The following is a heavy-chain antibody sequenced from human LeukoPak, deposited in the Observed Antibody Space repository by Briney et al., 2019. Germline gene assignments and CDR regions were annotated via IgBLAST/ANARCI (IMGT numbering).Heavy chain of an antibody. CDR3: ARELSTSSTAFDM. CDR2: INEKRGSK. V-gene: IGHV4-30-4*01. CDR1: GGSISSGDYY. Sequence: SETLSLTCTVSGGSISSGDYYWSWIRQPPGKGLEWIGEINEKRGSKNYNPSLKSRVTISVDTSKNQFSLKLSSVTAADTAVYYCARELSTSSTAFDMWGQGTMVTVSS. J-gene: IGHJ3*02. D-gene: IGHD6-6*01.